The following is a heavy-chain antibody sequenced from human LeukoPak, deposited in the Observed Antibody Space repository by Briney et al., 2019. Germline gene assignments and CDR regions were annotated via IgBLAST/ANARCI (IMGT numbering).Heavy chain of an antibody. CDR3: ARDRVGQQLVGRNYYYYYMDV. Sequence: SGGSLRLSCAASGFTFSGSAMHWVRQASGKGLEWVGRIRSKANSYATAYAASVKGRFTISRDDSKNTAYLQMNSLKTEDTAVYYCARDRVGQQLVGRNYYYYYMDVWGKGTTVTISS. CDR2: IRSKANSYAT. J-gene: IGHJ6*03. CDR1: GFTFSGSA. V-gene: IGHV3-73*01. D-gene: IGHD6-13*01.